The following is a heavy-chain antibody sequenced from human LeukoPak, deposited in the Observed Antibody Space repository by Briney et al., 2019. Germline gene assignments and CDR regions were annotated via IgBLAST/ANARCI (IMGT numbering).Heavy chain of an antibody. CDR1: GYTFTSYY. J-gene: IGHJ6*02. Sequence: ASVKVSCKASGYTFTSYYMHWVRQAPGQGLEWMGIINPSGGSTSYAQKLQGRVTMTRDTSMSTVYMKLSSLRSEDTAVYYCARGLWGDMVRGVKDYYYYYYGMDVWGQGTTVTVSS. D-gene: IGHD3-10*01. CDR2: INPSGGST. V-gene: IGHV1-46*01. CDR3: ARGLWGDMVRGVKDYYYYYYGMDV.